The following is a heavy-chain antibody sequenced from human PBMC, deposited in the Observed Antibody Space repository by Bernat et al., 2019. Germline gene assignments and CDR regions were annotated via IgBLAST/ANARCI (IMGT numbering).Heavy chain of an antibody. CDR3: ARPFGPPHSSGWYR. J-gene: IGHJ4*02. CDR2: NYYSEST. CDR1: GGSISSSSYY. V-gene: IGHV4-39*01. Sequence: QLQLQESGPGLVKPSETLSLTCTVSGGSISSSSYYWGWIRQPPGKGLEWIGSNYYSESTCDNPSLKSRVTISVNTSKNQYSLRLSSVTAADTAVYYCARPFGPPHSSGWYRWGQGTLVTVSS. D-gene: IGHD6-19*01.